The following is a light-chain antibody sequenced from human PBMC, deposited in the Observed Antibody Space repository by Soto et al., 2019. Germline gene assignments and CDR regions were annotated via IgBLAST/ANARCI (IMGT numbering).Light chain of an antibody. V-gene: IGKV3-20*01. CDR2: GAS. CDR3: QQYDSSPIT. Sequence: EIVMTQSPATLSVSPGERATLSCRASQSIGSNLAWYQHKPGQAPSLLIYGASRRATGIPDRFSGSGSGTDFTLTISRLEPEDFAVYHCQQYDSSPITFGQGTRLEIK. CDR1: QSIGSN. J-gene: IGKJ5*01.